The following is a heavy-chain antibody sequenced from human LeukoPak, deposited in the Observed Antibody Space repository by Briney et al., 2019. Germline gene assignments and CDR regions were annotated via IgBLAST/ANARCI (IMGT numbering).Heavy chain of an antibody. CDR3: ARDSSGYYRGHYFDY. Sequence: SVKVSCKASGGTFSSYAISWVRQAPGQGLEWMGGIIPIFGTANYAQKFQGRVTITADESTSTAYMELSSLRSEDTAVYYCARDSSGYYRGHYFDYWGQGTLVTVSS. J-gene: IGHJ4*02. CDR2: IIPIFGTA. D-gene: IGHD3-22*01. V-gene: IGHV1-69*01. CDR1: GGTFSSYA.